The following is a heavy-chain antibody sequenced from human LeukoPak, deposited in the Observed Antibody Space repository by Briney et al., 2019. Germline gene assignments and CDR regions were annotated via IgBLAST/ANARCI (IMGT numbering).Heavy chain of an antibody. CDR3: ATVGGYSGYDFNSFDY. Sequence: GGSLRLSCGDSGFSFSSYSMNWVRQAPGKGLEWVSYISSSSSTIYYADSVKGRFTISRDNSKNTLYLQMNSLRAEDTAVYYCATVGGYSGYDFNSFDYWGLGTLVTVSS. J-gene: IGHJ4*02. D-gene: IGHD5-12*01. CDR2: ISSSSSTI. CDR1: GFSFSSYS. V-gene: IGHV3-48*01.